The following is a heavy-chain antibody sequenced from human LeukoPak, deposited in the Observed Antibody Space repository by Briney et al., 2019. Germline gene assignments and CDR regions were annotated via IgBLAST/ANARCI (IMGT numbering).Heavy chain of an antibody. Sequence: PSETLSLTCTVSGGSISSSSYYWGWIRQPPGKGLEWIGEINHSGSTNYNPSLKSRVTISVDTSKNQFSLKLSSVTAADTAVYYCARGPIMITFGGVIVPPKFDYWGQGTLVTVSS. CDR1: GGSISSSSYY. CDR2: INHSGST. CDR3: ARGPIMITFGGVIVPPKFDY. D-gene: IGHD3-16*02. V-gene: IGHV4-39*07. J-gene: IGHJ4*02.